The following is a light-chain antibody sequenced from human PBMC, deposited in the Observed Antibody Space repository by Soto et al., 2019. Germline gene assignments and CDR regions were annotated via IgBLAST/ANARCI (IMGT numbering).Light chain of an antibody. Sequence: ELVLPRSPGTLSLSPLEIATLSCMASPSVSDNYLAWHQQRPGQVPRLLIFEASTRDSGIPARFSGSGSGTDFTLTISRLEPEDFAVYYCHQYHSIVQTFGQGTKVDI. V-gene: IGKV3-20*01. J-gene: IGKJ1*01. CDR3: HQYHSIVQT. CDR1: PSVSDNY. CDR2: EAS.